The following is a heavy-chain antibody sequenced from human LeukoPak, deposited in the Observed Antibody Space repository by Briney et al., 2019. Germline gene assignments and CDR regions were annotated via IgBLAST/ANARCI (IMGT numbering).Heavy chain of an antibody. Sequence: GGSLRLSCVASGFAFNTQAMHWVRQAPAKGLEWLAVMSLDGSSIYYADSVRGRFTISRDNSKNTLFLQMSSLRVEDTAVYYCARDRGKLRYLDLWGQGTLLTVSS. V-gene: IGHV3-30*15. CDR3: ARDRGKLRYLDL. J-gene: IGHJ4*02. CDR1: GFAFNTQA. D-gene: IGHD3-9*01. CDR2: MSLDGSSI.